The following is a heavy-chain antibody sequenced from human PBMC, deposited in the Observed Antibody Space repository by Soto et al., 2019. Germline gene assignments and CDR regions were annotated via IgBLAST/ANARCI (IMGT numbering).Heavy chain of an antibody. J-gene: IGHJ6*02. CDR3: ARDVGPAAMWEYYYCMDG. V-gene: IGHV1-69*13. D-gene: IGHD2-2*01. Sequence: GASVKVSCKASGGTFSSYAISWVRQAPGQGLEWMGGIIPIFGTANYAQKFQGRVTITADESTSTAYMELSSLRSEDTAVYYCARDVGPAAMWEYYYCMDGWGQGTKVIV. CDR2: IIPIFGTA. CDR1: GGTFSSYA.